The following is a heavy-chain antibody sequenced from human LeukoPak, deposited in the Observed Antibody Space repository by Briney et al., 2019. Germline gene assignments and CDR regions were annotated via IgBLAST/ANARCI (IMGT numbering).Heavy chain of an antibody. Sequence: ASVKVSCKASGGTFSSYATSWVRQAPGQGLEWMGGIIPIFGTANYAQKFQGRVRITADESTSTAYMELSSLRSEDTAVYYCARVIGSGWFDPWGQGTLVTVSS. CDR2: IIPIFGTA. D-gene: IGHD6-19*01. J-gene: IGHJ5*02. CDR3: ARVIGSGWFDP. CDR1: GGTFSSYA. V-gene: IGHV1-69*13.